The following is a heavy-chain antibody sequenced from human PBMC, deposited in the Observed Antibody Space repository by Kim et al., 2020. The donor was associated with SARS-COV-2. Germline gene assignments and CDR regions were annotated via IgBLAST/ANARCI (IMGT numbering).Heavy chain of an antibody. CDR2: VHHSGST. CDR3: ARNPGPIFGTFQY. V-gene: IGHV4-34*01. CDR1: GESFSGYY. Sequence: SETLSLTCAVYGESFSGYYWGWIRQPPGKGLEWIGEVHHSGSTTYNPSLKSRVTISVDTSKNQFSLKPTSVTAADTAVYYCARNPGPIFGTFQYWGQGSL. J-gene: IGHJ1*01. D-gene: IGHD3-3*01.